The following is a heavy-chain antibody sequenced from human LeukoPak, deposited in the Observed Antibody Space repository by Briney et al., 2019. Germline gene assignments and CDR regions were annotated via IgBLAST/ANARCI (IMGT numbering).Heavy chain of an antibody. CDR2: IKSKTDGGTT. J-gene: IGHJ4*02. D-gene: IGHD3-10*01. V-gene: IGHV3-15*01. Sequence: PGGSLRLSCAASGFTFSNAWMSWVRQAPGKGLEWVGRIKSKTDGGTTDYAAPVKGRFTISRDDSKNTLYLQMNSLITGDTAVYFCATEYYGSFNYWGQGTLVTVSS. CDR3: ATEYYGSFNY. CDR1: GFTFSNAW.